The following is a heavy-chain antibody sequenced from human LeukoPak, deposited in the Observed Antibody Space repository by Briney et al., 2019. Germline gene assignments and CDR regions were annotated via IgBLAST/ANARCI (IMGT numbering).Heavy chain of an antibody. Sequence: GGSLRLSCAASGFTVSSNYMSWVRQAPGKGLEWGSVIYSGGSTYYADSVKGRFTISRDNSKNTLYLQMNSLRAEDTAVYYCAKSRYCSSTSCLYDAFDIWGQGTMVTVSS. CDR2: IYSGGST. CDR1: GFTVSSNY. CDR3: AKSRYCSSTSCLYDAFDI. V-gene: IGHV3-53*01. J-gene: IGHJ3*02. D-gene: IGHD2-2*01.